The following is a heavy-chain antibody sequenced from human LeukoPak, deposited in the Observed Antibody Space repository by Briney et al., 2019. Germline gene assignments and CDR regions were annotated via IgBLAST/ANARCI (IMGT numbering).Heavy chain of an antibody. J-gene: IGHJ6*02. CDR1: GGSISSSNW. V-gene: IGHV4-4*02. Sequence: PSGTLSLTCAVSGGSISSSNWWSWVRQPPGKGLEWIGEIYHSGSTNYNPSLKSRVTISVDKSKNQFSLKLSSVTAADTAVYYCARGRGSSGYYVNYYYYGMDVWGQGTTVTVSS. CDR3: ARGRGSSGYYVNYYYYGMDV. D-gene: IGHD3-22*01. CDR2: IYHSGST.